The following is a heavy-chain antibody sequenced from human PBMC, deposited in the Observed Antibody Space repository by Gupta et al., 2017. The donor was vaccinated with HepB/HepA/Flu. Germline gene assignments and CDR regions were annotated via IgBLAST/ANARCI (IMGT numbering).Heavy chain of an antibody. CDR1: GFTFSSYW. V-gene: IGHV3-7*01. Sequence: EVQLVESGGGLVQPGGSLRLSCAASGFTFSSYWMSWVRQAPGKGLEWVANIKQDGSEKYYVDSVKGRFTISRDNAKNSLYLQMNSLRAEDTAVYYCARDSEYYYDSSGYSDYWGQGTLVTVSA. CDR2: IKQDGSEK. CDR3: ARDSEYYYDSSGYSDY. J-gene: IGHJ4*02. D-gene: IGHD3-22*01.